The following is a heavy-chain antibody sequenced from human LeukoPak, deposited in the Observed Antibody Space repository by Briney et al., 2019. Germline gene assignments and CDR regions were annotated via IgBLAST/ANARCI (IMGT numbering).Heavy chain of an antibody. V-gene: IGHV4-34*01. D-gene: IGHD6-6*01. Sequence: SETLSLTCAVYGGSFSGYYWSWIRQPPGKGLEWIGEINHSGSTNYNPSLKSRVTISVDTSKNQFSLRLSSVPAADTAVYYCARRIAARRPSKSLSGYYFDYWGQGTLVTVSS. CDR2: INHSGST. CDR1: GGSFSGYY. CDR3: ARRIAARRPSKSLSGYYFDY. J-gene: IGHJ4*02.